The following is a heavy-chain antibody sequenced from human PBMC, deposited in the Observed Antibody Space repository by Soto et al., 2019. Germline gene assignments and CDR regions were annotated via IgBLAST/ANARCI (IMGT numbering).Heavy chain of an antibody. Sequence: ASVKVSCKTSGYTFSTFGISWVRQAPGQGLEWMGWISAYNGNTNYAQKLQGRVTMTTDTSTSTAYMELRSLRSDDTAVYCCARLHGLAIFGVVIRDYYYYGMDVWGQGTTVTVSS. CDR1: GYTFSTFG. V-gene: IGHV1-18*01. CDR2: ISAYNGNT. D-gene: IGHD3-3*01. CDR3: ARLHGLAIFGVVIRDYYYYGMDV. J-gene: IGHJ6*02.